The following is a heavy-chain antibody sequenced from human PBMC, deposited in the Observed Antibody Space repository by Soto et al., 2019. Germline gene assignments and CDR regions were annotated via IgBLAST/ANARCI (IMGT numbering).Heavy chain of an antibody. V-gene: IGHV4-31*03. CDR1: GGSISTGGDGDY. CDR2: IYFTGIT. Sequence: QVQLQESGPGLVKPSQTLSLSCTVSGGSISTGGDGDYWTWIRQRPEKGLEWIGYIYFTGITYYNPSLQSRVTISVDTSKNQFSLNLTSVNASDTAVYYCARSAASLGGCWFDPWGQGTLVTVSS. D-gene: IGHD3-16*01. CDR3: ARSAASLGGCWFDP. J-gene: IGHJ5*02.